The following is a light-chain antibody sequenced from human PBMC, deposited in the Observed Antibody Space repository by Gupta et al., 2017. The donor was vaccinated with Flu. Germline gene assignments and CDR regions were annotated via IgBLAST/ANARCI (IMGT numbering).Light chain of an antibody. CDR2: RNT. J-gene: IGLJ3*02. Sequence: LISRNTFRRSGVSDRFSASRSGTSASLALTALQAADEADYYCQSLESRLNGWVFGAGTKLTVL. V-gene: IGLV1-40*01. CDR3: QSLESRLNGWV.